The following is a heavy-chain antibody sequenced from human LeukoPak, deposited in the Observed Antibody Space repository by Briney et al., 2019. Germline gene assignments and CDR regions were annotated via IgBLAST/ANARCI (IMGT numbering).Heavy chain of an antibody. J-gene: IGHJ4*02. Sequence: GGSLRLSCAASGFIFSGYWMSWARQAPGKGLEWVSGINGGGTTYYANSVKGRFTISRDTSKNTLDLQMNSLRVEDTAIYYCAKCLGPTETQFDYWGQGTLVTVSS. CDR2: INGGGTT. V-gene: IGHV3-23*01. CDR3: AKCLGPTETQFDY. CDR1: GFIFSGYW. D-gene: IGHD1-26*01.